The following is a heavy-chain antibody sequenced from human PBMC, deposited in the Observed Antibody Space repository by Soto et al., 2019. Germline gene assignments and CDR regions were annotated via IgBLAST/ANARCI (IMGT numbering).Heavy chain of an antibody. D-gene: IGHD2-15*01. CDR1: GFMFSNHG. J-gene: IGHJ4*02. CDR2: IWSDGNNR. Sequence: PGGSLRLSCAASGFMFSNHGMHWVRQAPGKGLEWVAVIWSDGNNRYYADSVKGRFTISRDNSKNTLYLQMNSLRAEDTAVYYCAKDIRYCSGGSCHYYFDYWGQGTLVTVSS. V-gene: IGHV3-33*06. CDR3: AKDIRYCSGGSCHYYFDY.